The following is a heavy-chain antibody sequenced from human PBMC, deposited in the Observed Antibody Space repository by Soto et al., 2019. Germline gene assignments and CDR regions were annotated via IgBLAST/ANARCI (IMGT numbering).Heavy chain of an antibody. Sequence: PSQTLSLTCAISGDSVSSNSAAWNWIRQSPSRGLEWLGRTYYRSKWYNDYAVSVKSRITINPDTSKNQFSLQLDSVTPEDTAVYYCARDPAAYHIAAAGFDYWGQGTLVTVSS. CDR1: GDSVSSNSAA. CDR2: TYYRSKWYN. CDR3: ARDPAAYHIAAAGFDY. J-gene: IGHJ4*02. D-gene: IGHD6-13*01. V-gene: IGHV6-1*01.